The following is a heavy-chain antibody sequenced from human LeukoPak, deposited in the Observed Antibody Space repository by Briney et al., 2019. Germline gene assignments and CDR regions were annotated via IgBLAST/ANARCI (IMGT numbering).Heavy chain of an antibody. Sequence: GGSLGLSCAASGFTFSSYAMSWVRQAPGKGLEWVSTISRSGGSTYYADSVKGRFTISRDNSKNTLYLQMNSLRAEDTAVYYCATGPNPDYWGQGTLVTVSS. J-gene: IGHJ4*02. V-gene: IGHV3-23*01. CDR1: GFTFSSYA. CDR3: ATGPNPDY. CDR2: ISRSGGST.